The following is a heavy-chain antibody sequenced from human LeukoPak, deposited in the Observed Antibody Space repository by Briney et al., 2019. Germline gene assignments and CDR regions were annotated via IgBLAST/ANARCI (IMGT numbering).Heavy chain of an antibody. V-gene: IGHV1-3*03. Sequence: ASVKVSCKPSGYTFTSYAMHWVRQAPGQRREWMGGINGDNGNTQYSQKFQGRVTFTRDTSASTAYMELSSLTSEDMAVFYCARGGPNSGGWTLDHWGQGTLVSVSS. D-gene: IGHD6-19*01. CDR2: INGDNGNT. CDR3: ARGGPNSGGWTLDH. CDR1: GYTFTSYA. J-gene: IGHJ4*02.